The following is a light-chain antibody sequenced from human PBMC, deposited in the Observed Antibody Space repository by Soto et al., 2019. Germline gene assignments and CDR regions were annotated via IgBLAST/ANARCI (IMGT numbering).Light chain of an antibody. CDR3: QQFSSSPWT. J-gene: IGKJ1*01. V-gene: IGKV3-20*01. CDR2: GAS. Sequence: IVLTQSPGTLSLSPGERATLSCRASQSLSSTYLVWYQQKAGQAPRLLIYGASVRATGIPDRFSGSGSGTDFTLTISRLEPEDFGMFYCQQFSSSPWTFGQGTKVEI. CDR1: QSLSSTY.